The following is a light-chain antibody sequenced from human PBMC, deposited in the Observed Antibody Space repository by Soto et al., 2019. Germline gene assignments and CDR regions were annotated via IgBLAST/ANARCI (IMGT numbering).Light chain of an antibody. V-gene: IGKV3-15*01. CDR2: GAS. J-gene: IGKJ1*01. CDR1: QSVSSN. CDR3: QQYGSSPRT. Sequence: IVMTQSPAHLSVSPGERATLPCPASQSVSSNLAWYQQKPGQAPRLLIYGASTRATGIPARFSGRGSGTEFTLTINSLQSEDFAVYYCQQYGSSPRTCGLGTKVDIK.